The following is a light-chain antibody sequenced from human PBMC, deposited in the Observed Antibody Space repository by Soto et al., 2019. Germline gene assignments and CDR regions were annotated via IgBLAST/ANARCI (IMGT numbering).Light chain of an antibody. CDR3: QQYNNWPPEYT. Sequence: EIAMTQSPATLSVSPGERATLSCRASQSVSSNLAWYQQKPGQAPRLLIYGASTRATGIPARFSGSGSGTEFTLTISSLQSEDFAVYYCQQYNNWPPEYTFGQGTKLEIK. CDR1: QSVSSN. CDR2: GAS. J-gene: IGKJ2*01. V-gene: IGKV3-15*01.